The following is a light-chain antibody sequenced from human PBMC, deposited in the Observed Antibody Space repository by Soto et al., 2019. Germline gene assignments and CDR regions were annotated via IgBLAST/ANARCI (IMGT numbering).Light chain of an antibody. CDR2: AAS. J-gene: IGKJ2*01. V-gene: IGKV1-9*01. CDR1: QGISSY. CDR3: QQLNIYPVT. Sequence: DIQLTQYPSFLSASVGDRVTITCRASQGISSYLAWYQQKPGKAPKLLIYAASTLQSGVPSRFSGSGSVTEFTLTIISLQPEDFATYCCQQLNIYPVTFGQGTKLEIK.